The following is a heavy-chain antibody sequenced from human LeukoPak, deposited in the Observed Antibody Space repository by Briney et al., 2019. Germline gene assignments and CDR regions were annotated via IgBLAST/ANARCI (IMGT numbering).Heavy chain of an antibody. CDR1: GGSISSYY. CDR2: IYYSGST. CDR3: ARATTMPRPQYFQH. J-gene: IGHJ1*01. Sequence: SETLSLTCTVSGGSISSYYWSWIRQPPGKGLEWIGYIYYSGSTNYNPSLESRVTISVDTSKNQFSLKLSSVTAADTAVYYCARATTMPRPQYFQHWGQGTLVTVSS. D-gene: IGHD5-12*01. V-gene: IGHV4-59*01.